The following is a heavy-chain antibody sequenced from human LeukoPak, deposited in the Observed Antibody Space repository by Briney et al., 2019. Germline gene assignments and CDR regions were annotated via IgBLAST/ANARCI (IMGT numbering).Heavy chain of an antibody. CDR1: GFTFTNYW. V-gene: IGHV3-7*01. J-gene: IGHJ5*01. CDR3: ARLKDAVTIFDC. D-gene: IGHD4-17*01. Sequence: GGSLRLSCIACGFTFTNYWMRWVRQAPGKGLEWVASIKEDGSDKRYVDAVEVRFTISRDNPKNSLYVQMSSLRAEDTAMYYCARLKDAVTIFDCWGQGILVTVSS. CDR2: IKEDGSDK.